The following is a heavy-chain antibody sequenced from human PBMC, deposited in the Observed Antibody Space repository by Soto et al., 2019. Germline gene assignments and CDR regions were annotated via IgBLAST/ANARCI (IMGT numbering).Heavy chain of an antibody. CDR1: GYTLTELS. Sequence: AAVKVSCKVSGYTLTELSMHCVRQSPGKGLEWMGGFDPEDGETIYAQKFQGRVTMTEDTSTDTACMGLSSLRSEDTAVYYCATRMIHAFDIWGQGTMVTVSS. CDR3: ATRMIHAFDI. V-gene: IGHV1-24*01. J-gene: IGHJ3*02. D-gene: IGHD3-22*01. CDR2: FDPEDGET.